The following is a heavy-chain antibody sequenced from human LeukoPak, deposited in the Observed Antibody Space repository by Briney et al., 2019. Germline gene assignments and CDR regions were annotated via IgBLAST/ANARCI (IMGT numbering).Heavy chain of an antibody. J-gene: IGHJ4*02. CDR1: GYTFISYG. Sequence: ASLKVSCKASGYTFISYGFSWVRQAPGQGLEWMGWISAYNGVTNYAQKLQGRVTMTTDTSTSTAYMELRSLRSDDTAVYYCARGRLGGAIDYWGQGTLVTVSS. CDR2: ISAYNGVT. D-gene: IGHD1-26*01. V-gene: IGHV1-18*01. CDR3: ARGRLGGAIDY.